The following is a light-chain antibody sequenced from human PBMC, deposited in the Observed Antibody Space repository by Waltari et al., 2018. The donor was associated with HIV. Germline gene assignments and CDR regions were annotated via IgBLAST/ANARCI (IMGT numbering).Light chain of an antibody. CDR3: CSYVGSSTWV. Sequence: QSALTQPASVSGSPGQSITISCTGTSSDVGGYNLVSWYQQHPGKAPKLMIHDVTKRPSGVSTRFSGSKSGNTASMTISGLQADDEADYYCCSYVGSSTWVFGGGTKLTVL. J-gene: IGLJ3*02. V-gene: IGLV2-23*02. CDR2: DVT. CDR1: SSDVGGYNL.